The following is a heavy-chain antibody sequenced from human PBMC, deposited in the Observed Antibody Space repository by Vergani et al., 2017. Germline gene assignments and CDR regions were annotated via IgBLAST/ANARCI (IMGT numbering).Heavy chain of an antibody. Sequence: QVQLQESGPGLVKPSETLSLTCTVSGGSISSYYWSWIRQPPGKGLEWIGHSYYSGSTNYNPSLMSRVTISVDTSQNQFSLKLSSVTAADTAVYYCARHAGGYSAYWFDPWGQGALVTVSS. CDR3: ARHAGGYSAYWFDP. J-gene: IGHJ5*02. CDR2: SYYSGST. V-gene: IGHV4-59*01. CDR1: GGSISSYY. D-gene: IGHD1-26*01.